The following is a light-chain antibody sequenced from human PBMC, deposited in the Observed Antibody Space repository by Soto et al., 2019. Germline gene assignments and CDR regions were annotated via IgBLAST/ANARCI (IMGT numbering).Light chain of an antibody. CDR3: CSYAGYFIVV. J-gene: IGLJ2*01. CDR1: SSDVGGYNY. V-gene: IGLV2-11*01. CDR2: DVT. Sequence: QSVLTQPRSVSGSPGQSVTISCTGTSSDVGGYNYVSWYQKHPGKAPKVMIYDVTKRPSGVPDRFSGSKSGNTASLTISGLQAEDEADYYCCSYAGYFIVVFGGGTKLTVL.